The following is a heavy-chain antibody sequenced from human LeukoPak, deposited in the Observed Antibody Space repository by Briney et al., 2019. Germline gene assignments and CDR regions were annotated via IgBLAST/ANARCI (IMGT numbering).Heavy chain of an antibody. D-gene: IGHD2-15*01. J-gene: IGHJ4*02. CDR1: GGSISSYY. CDR2: IHYSGST. Sequence: PSETLSLTCTVSGGSISSYYWNWIRQPPGKGLEWIGYIHYSGSTNYNPSLKSRVTISVDTSKNQFSLKLSSVTAADTAVYYCARAPGGFAVMERYFDYWGQGTLVTVSS. CDR3: ARAPGGFAVMERYFDY. V-gene: IGHV4-59*01.